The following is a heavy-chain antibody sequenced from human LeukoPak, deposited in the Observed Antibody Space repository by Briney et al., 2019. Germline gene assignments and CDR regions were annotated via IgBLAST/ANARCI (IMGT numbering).Heavy chain of an antibody. CDR3: AREKRGFLEWLTYNWFDP. V-gene: IGHV4-59*01. Sequence: PSETLSLTCTVSGGSISSYYWSWIRQPPGKGLEWIGYIYYSGSTNYNPSLKSRVTISVDTSENQFSLKLSSVTAADTAVYYCAREKRGFLEWLTYNWFDPWGQGTLVTVSS. J-gene: IGHJ5*02. D-gene: IGHD3-3*01. CDR2: IYYSGST. CDR1: GGSISSYY.